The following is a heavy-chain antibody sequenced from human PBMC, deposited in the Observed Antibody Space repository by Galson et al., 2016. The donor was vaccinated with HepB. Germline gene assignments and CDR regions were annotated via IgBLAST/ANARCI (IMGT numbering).Heavy chain of an antibody. Sequence: LRLSCAASGFTLKNYWMHWVRQVPGKGLVWVSRINPDGTSTAYADFVKGRVTISRDNDKNTVHLQLRSLRVEDTALYYRARARYSDSSGYNWGHGTLVTVSS. V-gene: IGHV3-74*03. D-gene: IGHD3-22*01. CDR3: ARARYSDSSGYN. CDR2: INPDGTST. J-gene: IGHJ4*01. CDR1: GFTLKNYW.